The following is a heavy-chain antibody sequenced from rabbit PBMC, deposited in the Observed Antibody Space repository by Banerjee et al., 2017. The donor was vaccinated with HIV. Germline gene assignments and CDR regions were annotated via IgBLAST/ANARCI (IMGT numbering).Heavy chain of an antibody. CDR2: IVTSTGST. V-gene: IGHV1S43*01. J-gene: IGHJ4*01. CDR3: ARDVMHADGM. D-gene: IGHD6-1*01. Sequence: QEQLVESGGGLVQPEGSLTLTCTASGFSFSNKYVMCWVRQAPGKGLEWIACIVTSTGSTGYASWVNGRFSISRSSSLNTVDLKMTRLTAADTAAYFCARDVMHADGMWGPGTLVTVS. CDR1: GFSFSNKYV.